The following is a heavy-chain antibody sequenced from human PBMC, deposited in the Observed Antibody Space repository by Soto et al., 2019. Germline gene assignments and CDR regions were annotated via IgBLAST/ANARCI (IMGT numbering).Heavy chain of an antibody. J-gene: IGHJ6*02. D-gene: IGHD3-3*01. CDR3: ARGNFGVVPMSYYYYYGMDV. CDR1: GGSISSGGYY. V-gene: IGHV4-31*03. CDR2: IYYSGST. Sequence: SETLSLTCTVSGGSISSGGYYWSWIRQHPGKGLEWIGYIYYSGSTYYNPSLKSRVTISVDTSKNQFSLKLGSVTAADTAVYYCARGNFGVVPMSYYYYYGMDVWGQGTTVTVSS.